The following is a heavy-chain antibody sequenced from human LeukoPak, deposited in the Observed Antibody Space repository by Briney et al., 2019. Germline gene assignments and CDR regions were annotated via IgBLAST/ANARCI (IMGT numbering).Heavy chain of an antibody. D-gene: IGHD3-22*01. CDR1: GGSISSYY. CDR3: ARWYYYDSSGYYYFDY. CDR2: IYTSGGT. V-gene: IGHV4-59*10. J-gene: IGHJ4*02. Sequence: PSETLSLTCAVSGGSISSYYWCWSRQPAGEGLEWIGRIYTSGGTNYNPSLKSRVTMSVDTSKNQFSLKLSSVTAADTAVYYCARWYYYDSSGYYYFDYWGQGTLVTVSS.